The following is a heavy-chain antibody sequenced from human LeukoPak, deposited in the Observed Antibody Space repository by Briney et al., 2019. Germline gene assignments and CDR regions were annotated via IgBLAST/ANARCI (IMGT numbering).Heavy chain of an antibody. D-gene: IGHD1-26*01. J-gene: IGHJ2*01. CDR2: MYHSGIT. CDR3: ARALGSGSFHYWYFDR. V-gene: IGHV4-38-2*02. CDR1: GYSISSAYY. Sequence: SQTLSLTCTVCGYSISSAYYWGWIRQPPGKGLEFIGTMYHSGITYYNPSLKSRVTVSIDTSKNQISLNLSSVTAADTAVYYCARALGSGSFHYWYFDRWGRGPLVTVSS.